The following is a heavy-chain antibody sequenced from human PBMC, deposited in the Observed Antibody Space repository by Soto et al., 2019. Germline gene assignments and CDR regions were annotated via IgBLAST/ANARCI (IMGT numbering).Heavy chain of an antibody. D-gene: IGHD6-13*01. V-gene: IGHV3-23*01. CDR1: GFTFSSYP. J-gene: IGHJ5*02. CDR3: AKDXRXYGSPPVAXFDA. Sequence: EVQLLESGGGLVQPGGSLRLSCAASGFTFSSYPMTWVRQAPGKGLEWVSTIGGTSDYTYYADSVKGRFTXSRXXSKXXXXXXXXXXXXXXXXXXXCAKDXRXYGSPPVAXFDAWGQGTLVTVSS. CDR2: IGGTSDYT.